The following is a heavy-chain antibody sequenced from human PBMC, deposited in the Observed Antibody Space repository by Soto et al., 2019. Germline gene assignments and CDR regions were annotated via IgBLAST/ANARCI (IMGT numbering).Heavy chain of an antibody. J-gene: IGHJ4*02. CDR3: ARLPRDCNKTSCYYADH. CDR1: GYSFNTYW. V-gene: IGHV5-51*01. Sequence: GESLKISCRGSGYSFNTYWFGWVRQLPGRGLEWVGIMYPGDSDTRYNPSLQGHVTLSVDVTVSTAFLQWRSLETSDTGMYFCARLPRDCNKTSCYYADHWGQGTQVTVSS. CDR2: MYPGDSDT. D-gene: IGHD3-3*01.